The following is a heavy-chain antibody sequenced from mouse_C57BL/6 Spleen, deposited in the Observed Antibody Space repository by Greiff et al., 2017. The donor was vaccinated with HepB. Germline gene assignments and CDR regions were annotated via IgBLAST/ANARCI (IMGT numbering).Heavy chain of an antibody. V-gene: IGHV5-16*01. J-gene: IGHJ2*01. D-gene: IGHD2-12*01. CDR3: ARGYSGLLDY. Sequence: EVQRVESEGGLVQPGRSMKLSCTASGFTFSDYYMAWVRQVPEKGLEWVANINYDGSSTYYLDSLKSRFIISRDNAKNILYLQMSSLKSEDTATYYCARGYSGLLDYWGQGTTLTVSS. CDR1: GFTFSDYY. CDR2: INYDGSST.